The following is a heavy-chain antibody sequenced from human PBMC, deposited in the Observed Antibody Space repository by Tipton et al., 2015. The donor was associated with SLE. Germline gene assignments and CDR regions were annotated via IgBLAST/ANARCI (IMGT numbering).Heavy chain of an antibody. J-gene: IGHJ4*02. CDR1: GGSFSGYY. D-gene: IGHD5-12*01. CDR3: ARLRRGLPGDF. V-gene: IGHV4-34*01. Sequence: TLSLTCAVYGGSFSGYYWTWVRQSPGKGLEWIGEINHAAVTDYNPSLKSRVKILVDTAKEQFSLKLSSVTAADTAVYYCARLRRGLPGDFWGQGTLVTVSS. CDR2: INHAAVT.